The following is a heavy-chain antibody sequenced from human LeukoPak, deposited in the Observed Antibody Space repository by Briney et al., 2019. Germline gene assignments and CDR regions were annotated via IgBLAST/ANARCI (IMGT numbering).Heavy chain of an antibody. CDR3: AREPRPRITMIVVVIPRRAFDI. CDR2: INHSGST. Sequence: LSETLSLTCTVSGGSISSYYWSWIRQPPGKGLEWIGEINHSGSTNYNPSLKSRVTISVDTSKNQFSLKLSSVTAADTAVYYCAREPRPRITMIVVVIPRRAFDIWGQGTMVTVSS. D-gene: IGHD3-22*01. J-gene: IGHJ3*02. V-gene: IGHV4-34*01. CDR1: GGSISSYY.